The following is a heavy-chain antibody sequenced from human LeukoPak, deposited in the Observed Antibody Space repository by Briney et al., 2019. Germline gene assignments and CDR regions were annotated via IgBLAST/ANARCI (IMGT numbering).Heavy chain of an antibody. CDR1: GGSISSYY. CDR3: ARDYCSNTSCYLPAWFDP. D-gene: IGHD2-2*01. J-gene: IGHJ5*02. CDR2: IYTSGST. Sequence: SETLSLTCTVSGGSISSYYWSWIRQPAGKGLEWIGRIYTSGSTNYNPSLKSRVTMSVDTSKNQFSLKLSSVTAADTAVYYCARDYCSNTSCYLPAWFDPWGQGTLVTVSS. V-gene: IGHV4-4*07.